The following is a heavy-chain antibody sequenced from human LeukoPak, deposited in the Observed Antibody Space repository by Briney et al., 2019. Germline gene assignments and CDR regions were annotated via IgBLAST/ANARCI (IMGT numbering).Heavy chain of an antibody. CDR2: IKQDGSAK. V-gene: IGHV3-7*01. J-gene: IGHJ4*02. D-gene: IGHD2-15*01. Sequence: PAGSLRLSCTASGFTFSSYWMSWVRQAPAKGLEWVANIKQDGSAKYYVDSVKDRFTISRDNAKNSLYLQMHSLRAEDTAVYYCARFGGGHYFDYWGQGTLVTVS. CDR1: GFTFSSYW. CDR3: ARFGGGHYFDY.